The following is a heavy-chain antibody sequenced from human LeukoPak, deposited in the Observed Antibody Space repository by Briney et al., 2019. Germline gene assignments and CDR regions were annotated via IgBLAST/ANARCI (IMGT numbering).Heavy chain of an antibody. CDR2: IYHSGST. CDR1: GYSISSGYY. D-gene: IGHD6-13*01. CDR3: ARFTQWVAAAGTWWWFDP. V-gene: IGHV4-38-2*02. Sequence: SETLSLTCTVSGYSISSGYYWGWVRQPPGKGLEWIGGIYHSGSTYYNPSLKSRVTISVDTSKNQFSLKLSSVTAADTAVYYCARFTQWVAAAGTWWWFDPWGQGTLVTVSS. J-gene: IGHJ5*02.